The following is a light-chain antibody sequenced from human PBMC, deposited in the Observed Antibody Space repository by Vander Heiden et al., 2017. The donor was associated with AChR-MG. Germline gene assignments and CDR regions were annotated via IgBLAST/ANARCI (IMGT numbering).Light chain of an antibody. CDR3: VLYMGSGISV. CDR2: ATD. J-gene: IGLJ3*02. V-gene: IGLV8-61*01. Sequence: QTVVTQEPSFSVSPGGTVTLTCGLSSGSVSINNYPSWYQQTPGQALRTLIYATDTRSSGVPDRFSGAILGSKAALTITGAQADDESDYYCVLYMGSGISVFGGGTRVTVI. CDR1: SGSVSINNY.